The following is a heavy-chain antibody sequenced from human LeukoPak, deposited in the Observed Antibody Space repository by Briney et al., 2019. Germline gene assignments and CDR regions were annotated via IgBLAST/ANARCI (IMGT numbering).Heavy chain of an antibody. Sequence: PGGSLRLSCAASEVTVSNNYMSWVRQAPGNGLQWLSVIYPGGNIYYADSVKGRFIISRDNSKNTLSLQMNSLTADDTAVYYCVRGPRYYDDSGFHYGVFDIWGQGTLVTVSS. CDR3: VRGPRYYDDSGFHYGVFDI. CDR2: IYPGGNI. J-gene: IGHJ3*02. V-gene: IGHV3-53*01. CDR1: EVTVSNNY. D-gene: IGHD3-22*01.